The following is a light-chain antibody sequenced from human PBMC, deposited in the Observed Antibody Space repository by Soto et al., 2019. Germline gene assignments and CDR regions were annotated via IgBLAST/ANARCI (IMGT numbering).Light chain of an antibody. V-gene: IGKV1-5*03. CDR1: QDIASS. Sequence: DIQMTQSPSTLSASVGDRVTINCRASQDIASSLDWFQQKPGKDPDLLIYKASTLESGAPSRFSGSGSGTEFTLTISSLQPDDFAAYYCRQYKSYPVTFGQGTKADI. J-gene: IGKJ1*01. CDR3: RQYKSYPVT. CDR2: KAS.